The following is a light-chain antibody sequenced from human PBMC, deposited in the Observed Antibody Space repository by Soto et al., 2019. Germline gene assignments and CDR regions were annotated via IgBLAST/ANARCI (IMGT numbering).Light chain of an antibody. V-gene: IGKV3-11*01. Sequence: IVLTHSPATLSSSKGETATLSCRASQYVGSRLAWYQHKPGQAPRLLIYYMSKRATGIPARFSGSGSGTDFTLTISCLSPDDFAIYYCKPYTKWLLIRFGEVTRLEIK. CDR1: QYVGSR. J-gene: IGKJ5*01. CDR3: KPYTKWLLIR. CDR2: YMS.